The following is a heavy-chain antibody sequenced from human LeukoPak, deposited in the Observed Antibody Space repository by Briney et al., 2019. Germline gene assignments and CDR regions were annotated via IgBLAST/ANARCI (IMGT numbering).Heavy chain of an antibody. Sequence: GGSLRLSCAASGFTFSSYSMNWARQAPGKGLEWVSSISSSSSYIYYADSVKGRFTISRDNAKNSLYLQMNGLRAEDTAVYYCADYSPYYYYMDVWGKGTTVTVSS. CDR1: GFTFSSYS. V-gene: IGHV3-21*01. CDR3: ADYSPYYYYMDV. D-gene: IGHD2-15*01. CDR2: ISSSSSYI. J-gene: IGHJ6*03.